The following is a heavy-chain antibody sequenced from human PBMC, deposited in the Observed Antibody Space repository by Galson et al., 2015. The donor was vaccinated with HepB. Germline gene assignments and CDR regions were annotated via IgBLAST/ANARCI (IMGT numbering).Heavy chain of an antibody. Sequence: SVKVSCKASGYIFTSYGISWVRQAPGQGLEWMGWISAYNGNTNYAQKLQGRVTMTTDASTSTAYMELRSLRSDDTAVYYCARDPRTCSGGSCYSGSVDYWGQGTLVTVSS. V-gene: IGHV1-18*04. CDR2: ISAYNGNT. CDR1: GYIFTSYG. D-gene: IGHD2-15*01. CDR3: ARDPRTCSGGSCYSGSVDY. J-gene: IGHJ4*02.